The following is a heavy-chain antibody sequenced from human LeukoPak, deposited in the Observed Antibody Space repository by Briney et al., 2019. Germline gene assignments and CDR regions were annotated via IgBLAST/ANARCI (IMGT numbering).Heavy chain of an antibody. CDR2: ISGSGAYT. Sequence: GGSLRLSCVASGFTFSNYDMSWVRQAPGKGLEWVSTISGSGAYTHYADSVKGRFTISRDNSKNTLYVQMNSLRAGDTAVYYCVREARGYHYTYFDYWGQGTLVTVSS. J-gene: IGHJ4*02. CDR3: VREARGYHYTYFDY. CDR1: GFTFSNYD. D-gene: IGHD5-18*01. V-gene: IGHV3-23*01.